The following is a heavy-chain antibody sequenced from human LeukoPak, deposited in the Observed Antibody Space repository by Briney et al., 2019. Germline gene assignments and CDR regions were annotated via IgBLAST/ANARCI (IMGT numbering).Heavy chain of an antibody. CDR2: INPNSGGT. Sequence: ASVKVSCKASGYTFTGYYMHWVRQAPGQGREWMGWINPNSGGTNYAQKFQGRVTMTRDTSISTAYMELSRLRSDDTAVYYCARDMYIVVVPAASGYYYGMDVWGQGTTVTVSS. V-gene: IGHV1-2*02. D-gene: IGHD2-2*01. CDR1: GYTFTGYY. CDR3: ARDMYIVVVPAASGYYYGMDV. J-gene: IGHJ6*02.